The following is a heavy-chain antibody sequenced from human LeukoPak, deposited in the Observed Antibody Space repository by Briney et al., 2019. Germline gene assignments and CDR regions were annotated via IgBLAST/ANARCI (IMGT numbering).Heavy chain of an antibody. CDR3: AKVGDDYGDY. D-gene: IGHD4-17*01. V-gene: IGHV3-23*01. Sequence: GGSLRLSCAASGFTFSSYAMSWVRQALGKGLEWVSAISGSGGSTYYADSVKGRFTISRDNSKNTLYLQMNSLRAEDTVVYYCAKVGDDYGDYWGQETLVTVSS. CDR1: GFTFSSYA. J-gene: IGHJ4*02. CDR2: ISGSGGST.